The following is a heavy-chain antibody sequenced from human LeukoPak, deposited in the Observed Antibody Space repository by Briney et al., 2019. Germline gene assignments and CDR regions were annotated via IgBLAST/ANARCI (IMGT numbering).Heavy chain of an antibody. CDR3: ARSRRYSSSWVPDY. CDR1: GYTFTSYA. CDR2: ISAYNGNT. V-gene: IGHV1-18*01. Sequence: ASVKVSCKASGYTFTSYAMNWVRQAPGQGLEWMGWISAYNGNTNYAQKLQGRVTMTTDTSTSTAYMELRSLRSDDTAVYYCARSRRYSSSWVPDYWGQGTLVTVSS. J-gene: IGHJ4*02. D-gene: IGHD6-13*01.